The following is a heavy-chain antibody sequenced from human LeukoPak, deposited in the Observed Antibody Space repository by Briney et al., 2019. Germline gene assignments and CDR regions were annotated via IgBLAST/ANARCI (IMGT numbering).Heavy chain of an antibody. CDR1: GGSFSGYY. D-gene: IGHD3-16*01. V-gene: IGHV4-59*01. Sequence: PSETLSLTCAVYGGSFSGYYWSWIRQPPGKGLEWIGYIYYSGSTNYNPSLKSRVTISVDTSKNQFSLKLSSVTAADTAVYYCARDRGGSYFDYWGQGTLVTVSS. J-gene: IGHJ4*02. CDR2: IYYSGST. CDR3: ARDRGGSYFDY.